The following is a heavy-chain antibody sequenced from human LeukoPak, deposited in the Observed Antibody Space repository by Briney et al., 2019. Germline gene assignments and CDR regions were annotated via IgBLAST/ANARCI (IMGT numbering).Heavy chain of an antibody. CDR1: GFTFSSYS. D-gene: IGHD6-19*01. J-gene: IGHJ5*02. CDR2: ISSSSSTI. Sequence: GGSLRLSCAASGFTFSSYSMNWVRQAPGKGLEWVSYISSSSSTIYYADSVKGRFTISRDNAKNSLYLQMNSLRAEDTAVYYCARYSSGWYLNWFDPWGQGTLVTVSS. CDR3: ARYSSGWYLNWFDP. V-gene: IGHV3-48*04.